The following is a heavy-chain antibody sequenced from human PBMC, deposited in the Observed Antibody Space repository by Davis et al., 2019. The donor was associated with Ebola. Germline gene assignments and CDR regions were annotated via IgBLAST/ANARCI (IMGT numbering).Heavy chain of an antibody. CDR2: ISSSSSYI. D-gene: IGHD6-6*01. CDR1: GFTFSSYS. Sequence: PGGSLRLSCAASGFTFSSYSMNWVRQAPGKGLEWVSSISSSSSYIYYADSVKGRFTISRDNAKNSLYLQMNSLRAEDTAVYYCAKDYGSSLYYYYYYMDVWGKGTTVTVSS. V-gene: IGHV3-21*01. J-gene: IGHJ6*03. CDR3: AKDYGSSLYYYYYYMDV.